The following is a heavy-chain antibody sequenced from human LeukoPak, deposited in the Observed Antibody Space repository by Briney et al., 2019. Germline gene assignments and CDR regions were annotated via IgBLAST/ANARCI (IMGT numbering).Heavy chain of an antibody. CDR1: GFTFDDYA. D-gene: IGHD6-19*01. CDR2: ISWNSSSI. Sequence: GGSLRLSCAASGFTFDDYAMHWVRQAPGKGLEWVSGISWNSSSIGYADSVKGRFTISRDNAKNSLYLQMNSLRAEDTALYYYAKDHGSGWYGVDYWGQGTLVTVSS. CDR3: AKDHGSGWYGVDY. V-gene: IGHV3-9*01. J-gene: IGHJ4*02.